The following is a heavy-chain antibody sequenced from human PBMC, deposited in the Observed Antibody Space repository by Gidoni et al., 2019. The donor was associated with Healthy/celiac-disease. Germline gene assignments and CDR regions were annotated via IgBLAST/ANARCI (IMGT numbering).Heavy chain of an antibody. V-gene: IGHV4-31*03. Sequence: QVQLQESGPGLVKPSQTLSLTCTVSRGSITSRGYYWCWIRQHPGTGLEWIGYIYYSGSTYYNPSHKSRVTISVDTSKNQFSLKLSSVTAADTAVYYCARARICSGGSCYSRDFDYWGQGTLVTLSS. CDR2: IYYSGST. CDR3: ARARICSGGSCYSRDFDY. J-gene: IGHJ4*02. CDR1: RGSITSRGYY. D-gene: IGHD2-15*01.